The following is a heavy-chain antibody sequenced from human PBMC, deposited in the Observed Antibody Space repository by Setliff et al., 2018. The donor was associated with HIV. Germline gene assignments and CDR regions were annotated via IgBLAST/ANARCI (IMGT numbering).Heavy chain of an antibody. CDR2: VNLPKTL. CDR1: GGSLNDYS. D-gene: IGHD3-3*01. CDR3: ARGSRQLTIFGVVFKTNYYFMDV. Sequence: SETLSLTCAVYGGSLNDYSWNWIRQSPGKGLEWIGEVNLPKTLNYNPSLKSRVTISVDTSKNQFSLTLNSVTAADTAVYYCARGSRQLTIFGVVFKTNYYFMDVWGKGTAVTVSS. V-gene: IGHV4-34*01. J-gene: IGHJ6*03.